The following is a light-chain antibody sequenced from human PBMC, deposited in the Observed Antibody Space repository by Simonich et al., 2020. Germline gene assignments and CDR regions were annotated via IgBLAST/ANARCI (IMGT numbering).Light chain of an antibody. V-gene: IGLV2-11*01. J-gene: IGLJ3*02. CDR1: SSGVGGYNY. CDR3: CSYAGSSTRV. CDR2: DVS. Sequence: QSALTQPRSVSGAPGQSVPISCTGTSSGVGGYNYVSWYQQPPGKAPKLMIYDVSKRPSGVPDRFSGSKSGNTASLTISGLQAEDEADYYCCSYAGSSTRVFGGGTKLTVL.